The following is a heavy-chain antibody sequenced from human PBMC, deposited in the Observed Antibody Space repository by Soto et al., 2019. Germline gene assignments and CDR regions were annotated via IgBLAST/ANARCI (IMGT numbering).Heavy chain of an antibody. V-gene: IGHV4-59*01. Sequence: QVQLQESGPGLVKPSETLSLTCTVSGGSISSYYWSWIRQAPGKGLEWIGYIYYSGSINYNPSLKSRVTISVDTSKNQFSLKLSSVTAADTAVYYCARVWGGAFDFWGQGTLVTVSS. D-gene: IGHD3-10*01. CDR3: ARVWGGAFDF. J-gene: IGHJ3*01. CDR2: IYYSGSI. CDR1: GGSISSYY.